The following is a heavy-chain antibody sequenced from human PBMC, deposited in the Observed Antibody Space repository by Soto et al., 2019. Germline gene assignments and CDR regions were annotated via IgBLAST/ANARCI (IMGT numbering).Heavy chain of an antibody. Sequence: VSLKGSCKTSGYIFTSYHINWVRQATGQGLEWMGWMNPNSGNTGYAQKFQGRVTMTRNTSISTAYMELSSLRSEDTAVYYCARTLYGDDVDYWGQGTLVTV. CDR2: MNPNSGNT. D-gene: IGHD4-17*01. V-gene: IGHV1-8*01. J-gene: IGHJ4*02. CDR3: ARTLYGDDVDY. CDR1: GYIFTSYH.